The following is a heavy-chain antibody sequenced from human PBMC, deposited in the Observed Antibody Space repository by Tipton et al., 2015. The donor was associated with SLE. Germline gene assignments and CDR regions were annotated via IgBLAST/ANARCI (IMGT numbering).Heavy chain of an antibody. Sequence: TLSLTCSVSGASIISGSYYWSWIRQPAGKGLEWIGRIYTSGTTHYNPSLKSRVTISVDTSKNQFSLKLSSVTAADTAVYYCARLYSSSWQRSDYWGQGTLVTVSS. J-gene: IGHJ4*02. D-gene: IGHD6-13*01. V-gene: IGHV4-61*02. CDR2: IYTSGTT. CDR3: ARLYSSSWQRSDY. CDR1: GASIISGSYY.